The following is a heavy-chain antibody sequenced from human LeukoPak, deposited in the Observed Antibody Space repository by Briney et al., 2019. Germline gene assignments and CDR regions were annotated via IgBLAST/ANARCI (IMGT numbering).Heavy chain of an antibody. J-gene: IGHJ4*01. D-gene: IGHD6-6*01. CDR2: IFHGESA. CDR1: GYSITSGHY. CDR3: ARGRRNVDY. V-gene: IGHV4-38-2*01. Sequence: PSETLSLTCAVSGYSITSGHYWGWIRQPPGKGLDWIGSIFHGESALYNPSLKSRVSISVDTSKNHFSLRLTSVTAADTAVYYCARGRRNVDYWGHGPLVTVSS.